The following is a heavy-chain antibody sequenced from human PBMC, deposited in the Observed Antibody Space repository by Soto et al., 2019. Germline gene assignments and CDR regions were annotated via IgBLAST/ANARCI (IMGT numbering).Heavy chain of an antibody. D-gene: IGHD3-9*01. Sequence: QSGGSLSLSCAASGFMFGGNVLSWVRQAPGRGPEWVSAIRTSSGSGSRTYYADSVKGRFTISRDNSKSTLFLQMNSLRADDTAVYYCAKGGDYYDLLTGYTRDNYYFDYWGQGAQVTVSS. J-gene: IGHJ4*02. CDR3: AKGGDYYDLLTGYTRDNYYFDY. CDR1: GFMFGGNV. CDR2: IRTSSGSGSRT. V-gene: IGHV3-23*01.